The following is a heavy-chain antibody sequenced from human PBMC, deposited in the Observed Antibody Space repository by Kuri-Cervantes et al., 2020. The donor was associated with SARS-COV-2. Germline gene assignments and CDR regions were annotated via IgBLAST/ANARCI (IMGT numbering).Heavy chain of an antibody. Sequence: SETLSLTCTVPGGPISSGDYYWSWIRQPPGKGLEWIGYIYYSGSTYYNPSLKSRVTISVDTSKNQFSLKLSSVTAADTAVYYCARDGGLHEGYSYGYIDYWGQGTLVTVSS. CDR2: IYYSGST. CDR3: ARDGGLHEGYSYGYIDY. J-gene: IGHJ4*02. D-gene: IGHD5-18*01. V-gene: IGHV4-30-4*08. CDR1: GGPISSGDYY.